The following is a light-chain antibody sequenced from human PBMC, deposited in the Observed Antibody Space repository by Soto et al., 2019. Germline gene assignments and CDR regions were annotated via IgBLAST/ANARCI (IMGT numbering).Light chain of an antibody. CDR3: QQYGSSPLT. Sequence: EIVLTQSPGTLSLSPGERATLSCRASQSVSSSYLAWYQQKPGQAPRLLIYGASSRATGIPDRFSGSGSGTDFTLPISRLEPEEFAVYYCQQYGSSPLTFGPGTKVAIK. V-gene: IGKV3-20*01. CDR2: GAS. CDR1: QSVSSSY. J-gene: IGKJ3*01.